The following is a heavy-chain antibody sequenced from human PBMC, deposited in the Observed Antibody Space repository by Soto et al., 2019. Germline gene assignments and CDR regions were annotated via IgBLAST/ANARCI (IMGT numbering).Heavy chain of an antibody. J-gene: IGHJ5*02. CDR2: VRGDNGHT. V-gene: IGHV1-18*01. CDR3: ARDLGYCRSGTCYREWFDP. CDR1: GYTFTTHG. Sequence: QVQLVQSGAEVKKPGASVKVSCKASGYTFTTHGISWVRQVPGQGLEWMGWVRGDNGHTNYEQIFQGRVTLTTDRSTNTAYMELRSLRSDDTAVYYCARDLGYCRSGTCYREWFDPWGQGTLVTVSS. D-gene: IGHD2-15*01.